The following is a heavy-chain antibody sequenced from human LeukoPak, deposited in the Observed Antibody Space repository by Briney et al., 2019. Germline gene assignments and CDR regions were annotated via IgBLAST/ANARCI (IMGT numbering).Heavy chain of an antibody. J-gene: IGHJ5*02. CDR2: IYYSGST. CDR1: GGSISSYY. Sequence: KPSETLSLTCTVSGGSISSYYWSWIRQPPGKGLEWIGYIYYSGSTNYNPSLKSRVTISVDTSKNQFSLKLSSVTAADTAVYYCAREGGRDGYNSWGQGTLVTVSS. CDR3: AREGGRDGYNS. D-gene: IGHD5-24*01. V-gene: IGHV4-59*01.